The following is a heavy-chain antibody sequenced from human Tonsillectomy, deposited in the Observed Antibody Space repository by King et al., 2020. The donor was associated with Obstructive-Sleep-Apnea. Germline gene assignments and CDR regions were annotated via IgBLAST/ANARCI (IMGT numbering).Heavy chain of an antibody. CDR1: GFTFSSCA. J-gene: IGHJ6*02. CDR3: AKELGYCSGSSYYYYGMDV. CDR2: ISGSGGST. D-gene: IGHD3-10*01. Sequence: VQLVQSGGGLVQPGGSLRLSCGASGFTFSSCAMSWVRQAPGKGLEWVSAISGSGGSTYYTDSVKGRFIISRDNSKNTLYLQMSSLRAEDTAVYYCAKELGYCSGSSYYYYGMDVWGQGTAVTVSS. V-gene: IGHV3-23*04.